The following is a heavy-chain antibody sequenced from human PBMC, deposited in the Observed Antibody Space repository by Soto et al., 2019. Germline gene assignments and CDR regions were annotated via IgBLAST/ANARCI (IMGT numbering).Heavy chain of an antibody. CDR2: ISSSSSYI. D-gene: IGHD3-10*01. J-gene: IGHJ4*02. CDR3: AREVTMVRGDDY. CDR1: GFTFSSYS. V-gene: IGHV3-21*01. Sequence: EVQLVESGGGLVKPGGSLRLSCAASGFTFSSYSMNWVRQAPGKGLEWVSSISSSSSYIYYADSVKGRFSISRDNAKNSLYLQMNSLRAEDKAVYYCAREVTMVRGDDYWGQGTLVTVSS.